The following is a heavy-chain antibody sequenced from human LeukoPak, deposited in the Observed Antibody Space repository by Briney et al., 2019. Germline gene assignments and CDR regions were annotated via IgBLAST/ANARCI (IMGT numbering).Heavy chain of an antibody. V-gene: IGHV1-2*02. Sequence: ASVKVSCKASGYXFTGYYMHWVRQAPGQGLEWMGWINPNSGGTNYAQKFQGRVTMTRDTSISTAYMELSTLRSDDTAVYYCARDGPCSDSSGWYGIPGGYWGQGTLVTVSS. J-gene: IGHJ4*02. CDR2: INPNSGGT. CDR3: ARDGPCSDSSGWYGIPGGY. CDR1: GYXFTGYY. D-gene: IGHD6-19*01.